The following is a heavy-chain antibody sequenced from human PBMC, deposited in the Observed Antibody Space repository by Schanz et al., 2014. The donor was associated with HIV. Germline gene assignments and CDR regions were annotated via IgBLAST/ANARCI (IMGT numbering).Heavy chain of an antibody. V-gene: IGHV3-23*01. CDR1: GFTFSSHA. CDR2: ISDSGGST. D-gene: IGHD2-15*01. Sequence: EVQLLESGGALVQPGGSLRLSCAASGFTFSSHAMTWVRQAPGKGLEWVSVISDSGGSTYYADFVKGRFTISRDNSKNTLYLQMNSLRAEDTAVYYCAKGGRDILSYYGMDVWGQGTTVTVSS. J-gene: IGHJ6*02. CDR3: AKGGRDILSYYGMDV.